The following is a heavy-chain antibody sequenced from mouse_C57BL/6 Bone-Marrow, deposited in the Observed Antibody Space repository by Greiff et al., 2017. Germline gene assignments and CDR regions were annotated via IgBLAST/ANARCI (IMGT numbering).Heavy chain of an antibody. D-gene: IGHD3-2*02. CDR1: GYTFTDYY. J-gene: IGHJ3*01. CDR3: ARDDSCYGCAY. V-gene: IGHV1-75*01. CDR2: IFPGSGST. Sequence: QVQLKQSGPELVKPGASVKLSCKASGYTFTDYYINWVKPRPGQGLEWIGWIFPGSGSTYYNEKFKGKATLTADTSSSTAYMLLTSLTSEDCAVYFFARDDSCYGCAYWGQGTLVTVSA.